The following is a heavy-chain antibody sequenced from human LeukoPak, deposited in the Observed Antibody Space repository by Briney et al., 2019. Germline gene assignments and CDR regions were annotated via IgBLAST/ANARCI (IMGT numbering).Heavy chain of an antibody. Sequence: SETLSLTCAVSGYSTSSGYYWGWIRQPPGKGLEWIGSMYHSGSTYYNPSLKSRVTISVDTSENQFSLKLTSVTAADTAVYSCARHRLSTTSGYAFDYMDVWGKGTTVTVSS. CDR1: GYSTSSGYY. V-gene: IGHV4-38-2*01. J-gene: IGHJ6*03. CDR3: ARHRLSTTSGYAFDYMDV. CDR2: MYHSGST. D-gene: IGHD5-12*01.